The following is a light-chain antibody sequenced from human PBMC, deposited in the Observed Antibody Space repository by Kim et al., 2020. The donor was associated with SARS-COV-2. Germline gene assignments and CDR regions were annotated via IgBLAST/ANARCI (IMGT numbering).Light chain of an antibody. CDR2: GGS. J-gene: IGKJ2*01. CDR3: QQYGTSPYT. Sequence: PGERATLSCRASQRITSLAWYQQRPGQTPRLLIFGGSNRAAAVPDRFSGVVSGTDFTLVISRLEPDDSAVYYCQQYGTSPYTFGQGTKLEI. CDR1: QRITS. V-gene: IGKV3-20*01.